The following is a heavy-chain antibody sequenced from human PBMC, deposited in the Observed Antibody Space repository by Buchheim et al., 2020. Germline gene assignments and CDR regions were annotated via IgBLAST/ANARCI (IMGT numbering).Heavy chain of an antibody. V-gene: IGHV1-8*02. CDR2: MNPNSGNT. CDR1: GYTVTSYD. D-gene: IGHD1-7*01. Sequence: QVQLVQSGAEVKKPGASVKVSCKASGYTVTSYDIHWVRQATGRGLEWMGWMNPNSGNTGYAQKFQGRVTMTRDTSTSTVYMELSMLSSEDTAEYYWAREVGVSRELFDYWGQGTL. J-gene: IGHJ4*02. CDR3: AREVGVSRELFDY.